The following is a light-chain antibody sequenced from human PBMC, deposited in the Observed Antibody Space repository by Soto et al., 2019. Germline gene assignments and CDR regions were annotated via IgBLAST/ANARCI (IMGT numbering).Light chain of an antibody. CDR1: SSDIGGYNY. V-gene: IGLV2-14*01. Sequence: QSALTQPASVSGSPGQSITISCTGTSSDIGGYNYVSWYQQYPGKAPKLMNYEVSNRPSGISNRFSASKSGNTASLTISGLQAEDEADYYCSSYTSISTYVFGTGTKLTVL. J-gene: IGLJ1*01. CDR2: EVS. CDR3: SSYTSISTYV.